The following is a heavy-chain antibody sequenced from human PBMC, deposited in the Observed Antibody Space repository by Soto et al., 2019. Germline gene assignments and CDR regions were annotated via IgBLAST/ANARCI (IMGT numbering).Heavy chain of an antibody. J-gene: IGHJ4*02. Sequence: QVQLVESGGGVVQPGRSLRLSCAASGFTFSSYAMHWVRQAPGKGLEWVAVISYDGSNKYYADSVKGRFTISRDNSKNTLYLQMNSPRAEDTAVYYCAREGDTAMVPIFDYWCQGTLVTVSS. CDR2: ISYDGSNK. CDR1: GFTFSSYA. V-gene: IGHV3-30-3*01. CDR3: AREGDTAMVPIFDY. D-gene: IGHD5-18*01.